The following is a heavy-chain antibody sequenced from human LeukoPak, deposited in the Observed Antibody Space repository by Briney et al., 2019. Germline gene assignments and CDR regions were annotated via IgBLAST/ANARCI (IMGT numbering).Heavy chain of an antibody. CDR1: GGSISSGSYY. CDR2: SYTSGST. D-gene: IGHD2-15*01. V-gene: IGHV4-61*02. J-gene: IGHJ4*02. CDR3: ARDLECSGGSCYSEGHY. Sequence: PSETLSLTCTVSGGSISSGSYYWSWIRQPAGKGLEWIGRSYTSGSTNYNPSLKSRVTISVDTSKNQFSLKLSSVTAADTAVYYCARDLECSGGSCYSEGHYWGQGTLVTVSS.